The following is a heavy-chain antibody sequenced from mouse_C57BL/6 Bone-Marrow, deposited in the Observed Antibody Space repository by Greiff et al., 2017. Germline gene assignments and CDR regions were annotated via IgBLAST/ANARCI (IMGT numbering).Heavy chain of an antibody. CDR2: IDPETGGT. CDR3: TRLDWHYFDY. J-gene: IGHJ2*01. Sequence: QVQLQQSGAELVRPGASVTLSCKASGYTFTDYEMHWVKQTPVHGLEWIGAIDPETGGTAYTQKFKGKAILTADKSSSTAYMELRSLTSEDSAVYYCTRLDWHYFDYWGQGTTLTVSS. D-gene: IGHD4-1*01. CDR1: GYTFTDYE. V-gene: IGHV1-15*01.